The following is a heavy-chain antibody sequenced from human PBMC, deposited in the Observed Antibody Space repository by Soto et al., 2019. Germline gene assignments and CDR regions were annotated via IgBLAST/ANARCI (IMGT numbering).Heavy chain of an antibody. V-gene: IGHV4-39*01. D-gene: IGHD3-10*01. CDR3: ARHPLWNFDY. CDR2: IYYSGST. CDR1: GGSISSSSYY. Sequence: SETLSLTCTVSGGSISSSSYYWGWIRQPPGKGLEWIGSIYYSGSTYYNPSPKSRVTISVDTSKNQFSLKLSSVTAADTAVYYCARHPLWNFDYWGQGTLVTVSS. J-gene: IGHJ4*02.